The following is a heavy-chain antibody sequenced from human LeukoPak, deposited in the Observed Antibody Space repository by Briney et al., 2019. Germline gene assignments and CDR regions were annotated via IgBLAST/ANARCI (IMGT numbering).Heavy chain of an antibody. CDR1: GYTFTGYY. V-gene: IGHV1-2*02. D-gene: IGHD3-10*01. Sequence: ASVKVSCKASGYTFTGYYMHWVRQAPGQGLEWMGWINPNSGGTNYAQKFQGRVTMTRDTSISTAYMELSRLRSDDTAVYYCARESGNYYGSGSYCKNWFDPWGQGTLVTVSS. J-gene: IGHJ5*02. CDR2: INPNSGGT. CDR3: ARESGNYYGSGSYCKNWFDP.